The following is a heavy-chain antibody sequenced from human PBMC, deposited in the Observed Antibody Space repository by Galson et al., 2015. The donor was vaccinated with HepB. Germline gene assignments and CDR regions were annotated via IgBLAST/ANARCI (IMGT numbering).Heavy chain of an antibody. D-gene: IGHD6-13*01. J-gene: IGHJ4*02. CDR1: GYTFTTYG. CDR3: VRGLGIAAADVGW. Sequence: SGKFSCKASGYTFTTYGMHWVRQAPGQRLEWMAWINPSNGNTKSSQKFQGRVTITRDTSASTAYMELSSLRSEDTAVYYCVRGLGIAAADVGWWGQGTLVTVSS. V-gene: IGHV1-3*01. CDR2: INPSNGNT.